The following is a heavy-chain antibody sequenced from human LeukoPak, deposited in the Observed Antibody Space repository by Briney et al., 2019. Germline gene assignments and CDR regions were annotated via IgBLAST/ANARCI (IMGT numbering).Heavy chain of an antibody. CDR2: INHDAEMI. Sequence: GGSLRLSCEGSGFPFASYVMNWVGQAPGKGLEWIAYINHDAEMIFYPDFVKGRFTISRDNAKKSLYLQMNALRYEDTAIYYCARDHDWAFDLWGQGTLVTVSS. CDR3: ARDHDWAFDL. CDR1: GFPFASYV. D-gene: IGHD3-9*01. V-gene: IGHV3-48*02. J-gene: IGHJ4*02.